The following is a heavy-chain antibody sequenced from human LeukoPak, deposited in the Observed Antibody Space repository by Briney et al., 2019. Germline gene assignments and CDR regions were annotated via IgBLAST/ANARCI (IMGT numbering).Heavy chain of an antibody. CDR3: ARGHYCGSTSCYWFDP. CDR2: IYYSGSA. V-gene: IGHV4-30-4*01. CDR1: GGFISSDDYY. Sequence: SETLSLTCTVSGGFISSDDYYWSWIRQPPGKGLEWIGYIYYSGSAYYSPSLKSRVTISVDTSKNQFSLKLTSVTAADTAVYYCARGHYCGSTSCYWFDPWGQGTLVTVSS. D-gene: IGHD2-2*01. J-gene: IGHJ5*02.